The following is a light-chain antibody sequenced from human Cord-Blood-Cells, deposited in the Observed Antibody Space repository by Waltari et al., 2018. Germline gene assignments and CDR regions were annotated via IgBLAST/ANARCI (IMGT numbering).Light chain of an antibody. J-gene: IGKJ2*01. CDR3: QQYNSYPYT. Sequence: DIQMTPSPSTLSASVGDRVTITCRASQSLSSWLAWYQQKPWKAPQRLIYKASSVESGVPSRFSGSGSGTEFTLTISSLQPDEFATYYCQQYNSYPYTFGQGTKLEIK. V-gene: IGKV1-5*03. CDR2: KAS. CDR1: QSLSSW.